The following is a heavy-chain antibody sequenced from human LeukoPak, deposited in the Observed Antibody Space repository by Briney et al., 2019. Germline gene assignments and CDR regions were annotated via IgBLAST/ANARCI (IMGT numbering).Heavy chain of an antibody. CDR3: ARVRSAAAEVFDY. CDR1: GGSFSGYY. J-gene: IGHJ4*02. CDR2: INHSGST. D-gene: IGHD6-13*01. V-gene: IGHV4-34*01. Sequence: SETLSLTCAVYGGSFSGYYWSWIRQPPGKGLEWIGEINHSGSTNYNPSLKSRVTISVDTSKNQFSLKLSSVTAADTAVYYCARVRSAAAEVFDYWGQGTLVTVSS.